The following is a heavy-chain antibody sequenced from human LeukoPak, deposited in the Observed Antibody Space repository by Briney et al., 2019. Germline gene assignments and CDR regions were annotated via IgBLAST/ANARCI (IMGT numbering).Heavy chain of an antibody. D-gene: IGHD3-22*01. CDR1: GYTFTDYY. Sequence: ASVKVSCKASGYTFTDYYMHWVRLAPGQGLEWLGWINPNSGGTNYQGRVTMTRDTSISTAYMELSRLKSDDTAVYYCARGYYDGSDFEYFQHWGQGTLVTVSS. J-gene: IGHJ1*01. CDR2: INPNSGGT. CDR3: ARGYYDGSDFEYFQH. V-gene: IGHV1-2*02.